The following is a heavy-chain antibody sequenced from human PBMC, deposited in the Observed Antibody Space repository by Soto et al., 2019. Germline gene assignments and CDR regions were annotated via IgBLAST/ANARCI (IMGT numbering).Heavy chain of an antibody. CDR2: ISQWSSDT. V-gene: IGHV3-11*06. Sequence: QVQLVESGGALVKPGGSLRLSCAASGFTFTDYYMNWIRQVPGKGLEWVSYISQWSSDTNYADSVKGRFTISRDNAKNSLYLQMDSLRAEDTAVYYCVSQARHAAVWGQGTTVTVSS. CDR3: VSQARHAAV. D-gene: IGHD6-25*01. CDR1: GFTFTDYY. J-gene: IGHJ6*02.